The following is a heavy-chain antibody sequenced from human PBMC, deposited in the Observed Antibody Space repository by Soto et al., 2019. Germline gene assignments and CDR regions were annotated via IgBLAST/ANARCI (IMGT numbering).Heavy chain of an antibody. CDR3: AKVRADYYDSSGPIDY. Sequence: EVQLLESGGGLVQPGGSLRLSGAASGFTFSSYVMSWVRQAPGKGLGWVSAISGSGGSTYYGDSVKGRFTISRDNSKNTLYLQMNSLRAEDTAVYYCAKVRADYYDSSGPIDYWGQGTLVTVSS. V-gene: IGHV3-23*01. D-gene: IGHD3-22*01. J-gene: IGHJ4*02. CDR1: GFTFSSYV. CDR2: ISGSGGST.